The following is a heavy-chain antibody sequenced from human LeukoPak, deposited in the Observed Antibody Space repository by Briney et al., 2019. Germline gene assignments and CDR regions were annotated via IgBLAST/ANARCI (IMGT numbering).Heavy chain of an antibody. CDR2: IYYSGST. CDR1: GGAITAYY. Sequence: SETLSLTCTVSGGAITAYYWGWIRQPPGNGLECIGSIYYSGSTYYNPSLKSRVTISVDTSKNQFSLKLSSVTAADTAVYYCASLYGGNSKFDYWGQGTLVTVSS. CDR3: ASLYGGNSKFDY. V-gene: IGHV4-39*01. D-gene: IGHD4-23*01. J-gene: IGHJ4*02.